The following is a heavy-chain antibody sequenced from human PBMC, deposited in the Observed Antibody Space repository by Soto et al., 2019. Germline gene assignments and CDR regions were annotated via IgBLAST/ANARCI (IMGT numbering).Heavy chain of an antibody. CDR2: ISYDGSNK. CDR3: GRERFLWPLGRSLALDI. J-gene: IGHJ3*02. D-gene: IGHD2-21*01. V-gene: IGHV3-30-3*01. Sequence: HVRLVESGGGVVQPGRSLRLSCSASAFTFSSYAMHWVRQAPGKGLEWVAVISYDGSNKYYADSVKGRFTISRDNSKNTLYQKMSRGRAGDTVLYYCGRERFLWPLGRSLALDIWGKGTMVPVS. CDR1: AFTFSSYA.